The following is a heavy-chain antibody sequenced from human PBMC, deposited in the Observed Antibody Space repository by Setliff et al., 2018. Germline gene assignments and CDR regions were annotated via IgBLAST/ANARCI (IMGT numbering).Heavy chain of an antibody. D-gene: IGHD3-9*01. CDR2: IQSTGYT. Sequence: SETLSLTCTVSGGSVASGSYYWSWIRQPAGKGLEWIGLIQSTGYTNYNPSLQSRVTISIDTSKNQISLKITSVTAADTALYSCAGTPARGTTWLSPFDYWGQGIQVTVSS. V-gene: IGHV4-61*02. J-gene: IGHJ4*02. CDR3: AGTPARGTTWLSPFDY. CDR1: GGSVASGSYY.